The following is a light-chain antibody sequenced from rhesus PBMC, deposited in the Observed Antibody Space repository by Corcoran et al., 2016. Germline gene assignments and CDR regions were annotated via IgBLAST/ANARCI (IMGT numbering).Light chain of an antibody. CDR2: YVS. CDR1: QGINNN. V-gene: IGKV1-25*01. Sequence: DIQMTQSPSSLSASVGDTVTITCRASQGINNNLAWYQQRPGKAPKLRIYYVSTLQSGVPSRFSGSGSGTDFTLTISSLQPEDFATYFFQHAYSTPWTFGQGTKVEIK. CDR3: QHAYSTPWT. J-gene: IGKJ1*01.